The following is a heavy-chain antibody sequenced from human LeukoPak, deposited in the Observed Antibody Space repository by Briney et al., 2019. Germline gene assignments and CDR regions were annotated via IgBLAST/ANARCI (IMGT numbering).Heavy chain of an antibody. CDR3: ASTTADYYGSGSQYYYMDV. J-gene: IGHJ6*03. CDR1: GFTVSSYY. CDR2: IYSGGST. D-gene: IGHD3-10*01. V-gene: IGHV3-66*02. Sequence: GGSLRPSCAASGFTVSSYYMSWVRQAPGKGLEWVSVIYSGGSTYYADSVKGRFTISRDNSKNTLYLQMNSLRAEDTAVYYCASTTADYYGSGSQYYYMDVWGKGTTVTVSS.